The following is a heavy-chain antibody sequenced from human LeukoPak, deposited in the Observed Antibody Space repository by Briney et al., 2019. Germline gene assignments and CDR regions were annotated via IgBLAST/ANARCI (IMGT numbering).Heavy chain of an antibody. J-gene: IGHJ6*03. D-gene: IGHD2-2*01. CDR1: GGSFSGYY. Sequence: SETLSLTCAVYGGSFSGYYWSWIRKPPPKGLEWDWEINHRGSNTHHPSLKCRVTISVDPYKTQFSLELRSVPAADSAVFYCASYSGHYAYHYYYMDLWGKEPTVTVSS. CDR2: INHRGSN. CDR3: ASYSGHYAYHYYYMDL. V-gene: IGHV4-34*01.